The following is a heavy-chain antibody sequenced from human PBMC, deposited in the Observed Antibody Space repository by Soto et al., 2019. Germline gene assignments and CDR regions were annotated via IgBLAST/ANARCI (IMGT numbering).Heavy chain of an antibody. V-gene: IGHV3-7*03. Sequence: LRLSCAASCFTFSSDWMSWVRQAPWKGLEWVANIKQDGSEKYYVDSVKGRFTISRDNAKNSLYLQMNSLRAEDTAVYYCARVAGRDIVVVVAAQYGMDVWGQGTTVTVSS. J-gene: IGHJ6*02. CDR1: CFTFSSDW. D-gene: IGHD2-15*01. CDR3: ARVAGRDIVVVVAAQYGMDV. CDR2: IKQDGSEK.